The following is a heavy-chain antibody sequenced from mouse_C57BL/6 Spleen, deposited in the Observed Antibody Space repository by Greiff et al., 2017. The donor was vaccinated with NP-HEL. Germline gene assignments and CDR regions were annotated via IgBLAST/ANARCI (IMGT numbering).Heavy chain of an antibody. V-gene: IGHV1-69*01. CDR1: GYTFTSYW. Sequence: QVQLQQPGAELVMPGASVKLSCKASGYTFTSYWMHWVKQRPGQGLEWIGEIDPSDSYTNYNQKFKGKATLTVDKSSSTSYMQVSRLTSEESAVYYSARWTTVVEDYAMDYWGQGTSLTVSS. CDR2: IDPSDSYT. CDR3: ARWTTVVEDYAMDY. J-gene: IGHJ4*01. D-gene: IGHD1-1*01.